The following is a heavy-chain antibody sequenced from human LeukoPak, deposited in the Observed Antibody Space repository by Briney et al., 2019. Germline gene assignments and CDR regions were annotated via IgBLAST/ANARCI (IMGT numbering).Heavy chain of an antibody. CDR3: ARVTGTYLVTTVGMDV. Sequence: PSETLSLTCTVSGASISSSTYYWGWIRQPPGKGLEWIGSNTYYNPSLKSRVTISVDTSKNQFSLKLSSVTAADTAVYYCARVTGTYLVTTVGMDVWGKGTTVTVSS. D-gene: IGHD4-23*01. CDR1: GASISSSTYY. V-gene: IGHV4-39*01. CDR2: NT. J-gene: IGHJ6*04.